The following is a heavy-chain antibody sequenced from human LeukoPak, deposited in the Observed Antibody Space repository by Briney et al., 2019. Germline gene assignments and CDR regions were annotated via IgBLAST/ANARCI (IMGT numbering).Heavy chain of an antibody. CDR2: INSDGSTT. V-gene: IGHV3-74*01. J-gene: IGHJ4*02. Sequence: GGSLRLSCAASGFTFSTYWMHWVRQAPGEGLVWVSRINSDGSTTTYADSVKGRFTIFRDNAKNTLFLQMNSLRAEDTAVYFCARDPHYAYFDYWGQGTLVSVSS. CDR1: GFTFSTYW. D-gene: IGHD2-2*01. CDR3: ARDPHYAYFDY.